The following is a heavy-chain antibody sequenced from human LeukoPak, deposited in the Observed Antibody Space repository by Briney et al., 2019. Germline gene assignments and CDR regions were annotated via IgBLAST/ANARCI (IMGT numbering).Heavy chain of an antibody. J-gene: IGHJ4*02. CDR3: ARGWYCSSTSCYGIDY. CDR1: GGSFSGYY. Sequence: PSETLSLTCAVHGGSFSGYYWSWIRQPPGKGLEWIGEINHSGSTNYNPSLKSRVTISVDTSKNQFSLKLSSVTAADTAVYYCARGWYCSSTSCYGIDYWGQGTLVTVSS. V-gene: IGHV4-34*01. CDR2: INHSGST. D-gene: IGHD2-2*01.